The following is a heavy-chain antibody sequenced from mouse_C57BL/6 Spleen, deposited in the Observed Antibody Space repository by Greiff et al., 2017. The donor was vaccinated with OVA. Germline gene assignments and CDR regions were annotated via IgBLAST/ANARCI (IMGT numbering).Heavy chain of an antibody. D-gene: IGHD3-1*01. CDR3: ARGDSDAMDY. J-gene: IGHJ4*01. CDR1: GYTFTSYG. Sequence: VQLQQSGAELARPGASVKLSCKASGYTFTSYGISWVKQRTGQGLEWIGEIYPRSGNTYYNEKFKGKATLTADKSSSTAYMELRSLTSEDSSVYFCARGDSDAMDYWGQGTSVTVSS. CDR2: IYPRSGNT. V-gene: IGHV1-81*01.